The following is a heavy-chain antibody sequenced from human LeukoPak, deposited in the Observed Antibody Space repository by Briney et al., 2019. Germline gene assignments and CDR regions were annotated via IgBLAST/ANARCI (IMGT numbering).Heavy chain of an antibody. CDR1: GGSFSGYY. J-gene: IGHJ4*02. V-gene: IGHV4-34*01. CDR3: ARRFFYSSGWYGFDY. CDR2: INHSGST. Sequence: SETLSLTCAVYGGSFSGYYWSWIRQPPGKGLEWIGEINHSGSTNYNPSLKSRVTISVDTSKNQFSLKLSSVTAADTAVHYCARRFFYSSGWYGFDYWGQGTLVTVSS. D-gene: IGHD6-19*01.